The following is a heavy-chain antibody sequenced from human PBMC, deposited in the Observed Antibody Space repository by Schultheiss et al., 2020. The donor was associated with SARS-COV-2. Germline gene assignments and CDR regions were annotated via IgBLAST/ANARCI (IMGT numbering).Heavy chain of an antibody. D-gene: IGHD3-10*01. CDR2: IYYSGST. CDR3: ARAVKVTMVRGVRYYFDY. J-gene: IGHJ4*02. V-gene: IGHV4-59*01. Sequence: SETLSLTCTVSGGSISSYYWSWIRQPPGKGLEWIGYIYYSGSTYYNPSLKSRVTISVDTSKNQFSLKLSSVTAADTAVYYCARAVKVTMVRGVRYYFDYWGQGTLVTVSS. CDR1: GGSISSYY.